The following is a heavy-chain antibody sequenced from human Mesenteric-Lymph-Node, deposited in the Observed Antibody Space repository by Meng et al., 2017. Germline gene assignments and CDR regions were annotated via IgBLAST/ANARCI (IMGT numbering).Heavy chain of an antibody. Sequence: GESLKISCAASGFTFSSYWMSWVRQAPGKGLQWVANIKQDGSEKYYVDSVKGRFTISRDNAKNSLYLQMNSLRAEDTAMYYCVRDSSAYSSAWYALAFDIWGQGTMVTVSS. V-gene: IGHV3-7*01. CDR1: GFTFSSYW. D-gene: IGHD6-19*01. CDR2: IKQDGSEK. J-gene: IGHJ3*02. CDR3: VRDSSAYSSAWYALAFDI.